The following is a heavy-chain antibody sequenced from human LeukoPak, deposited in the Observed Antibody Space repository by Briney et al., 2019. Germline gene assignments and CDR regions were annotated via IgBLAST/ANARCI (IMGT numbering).Heavy chain of an antibody. CDR3: ARQMERKYYFDY. V-gene: IGHV4-61*02. CDR1: GGSISSGSYY. D-gene: IGHD1-1*01. CDR2: IYTSGST. Sequence: SQTLSLTCTVSGGSISSGSYYWSWIRQPAGKGLEWIGRIYTSGSTNYNPPLKSRVTISVDTSKNQFSLKLSSVTAADTAVYYCARQMERKYYFDYWGQGTLVTVSS. J-gene: IGHJ4*02.